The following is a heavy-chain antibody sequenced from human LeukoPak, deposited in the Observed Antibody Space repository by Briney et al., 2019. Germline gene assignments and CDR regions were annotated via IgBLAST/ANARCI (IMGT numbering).Heavy chain of an antibody. D-gene: IGHD3-10*01. Sequence: GGSLRLSCAASGFTFSNYAMTWVRQAPGKGLEWVLALSGSGDSTYYADSVKGRFTISRDNSRNTLYLQMNSLRAEDTAVYYCAKDLRASGSYYSVFDYWGQGTLVTVSS. CDR2: LSGSGDST. CDR1: GFTFSNYA. V-gene: IGHV3-23*01. CDR3: AKDLRASGSYYSVFDY. J-gene: IGHJ4*02.